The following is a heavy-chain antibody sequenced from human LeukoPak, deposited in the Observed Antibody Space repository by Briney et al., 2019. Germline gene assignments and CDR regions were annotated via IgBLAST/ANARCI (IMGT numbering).Heavy chain of an antibody. J-gene: IGHJ4*02. CDR1: GGSISTNY. D-gene: IGHD3-10*01. CDR3: ARDQFDYGSGSPYDY. V-gene: IGHV4-59*12. CDR2: IYYSGST. Sequence: SETLSLTCTVSGGSISTNYWSWLRQPPGRGLEWIGYIYYSGSTNHNPSLQSRVTISVDTSKNQFSLKLNSVTAADTAVYYCARDQFDYGSGSPYDYWGQGTLVTVSS.